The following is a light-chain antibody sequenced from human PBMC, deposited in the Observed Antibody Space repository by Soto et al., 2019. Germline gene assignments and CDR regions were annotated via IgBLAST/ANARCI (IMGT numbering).Light chain of an antibody. V-gene: IGLV3-1*01. CDR2: QDS. J-gene: IGLJ2*01. Sequence: SYELTQPPSVSVSPGQTASITCSGHKLGNKYACWYQQKPGQSPVLVIYQDSKRPSGIPERFSGSNSGNTATLTISGTQAMDEADYYCQAWHSSTVVFGGGTKVTVL. CDR1: KLGNKY. CDR3: QAWHSSTVV.